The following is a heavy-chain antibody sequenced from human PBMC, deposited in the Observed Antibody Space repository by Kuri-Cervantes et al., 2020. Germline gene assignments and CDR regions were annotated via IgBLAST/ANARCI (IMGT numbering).Heavy chain of an antibody. CDR3: TRLTGDYYDSDGQSYYFDS. CDR2: IYHSGST. CDR1: GGSISSSNW. J-gene: IGHJ4*02. D-gene: IGHD3-22*01. V-gene: IGHV4-4*02. Sequence: SETLSLTCAVSGGSISSSNWWSWVRQPPGKGLEWIGEIYHSGSTNYNPSLESRVTISIDTSRNQFSLKLISVTAADTATYFCTRLTGDYYDSDGQSYYFDSWGQGTLVTVSS.